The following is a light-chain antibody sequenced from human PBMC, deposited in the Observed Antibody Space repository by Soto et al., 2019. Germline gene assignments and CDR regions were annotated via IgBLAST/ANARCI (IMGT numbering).Light chain of an antibody. CDR2: NAS. J-gene: IGKJ5*01. CDR1: QSVSTF. CDR3: QQRGDWPPIA. V-gene: IGKV3-11*01. Sequence: EIVLTHSPATLSLSPGERATLSRRASQSVSTFLAWFQQKPGQPPRLLIYNASNRTTGIPARFSGSGSGTDFTLTISSLEPEDFAVYYCQQRGDWPPIAFGQGTRLEIK.